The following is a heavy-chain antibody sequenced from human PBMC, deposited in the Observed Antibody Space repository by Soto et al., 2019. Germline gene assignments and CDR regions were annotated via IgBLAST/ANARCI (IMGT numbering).Heavy chain of an antibody. Sequence: PGGSLRLSCAASGFPFSSYWMHWARQGPGKGLVWVSRISTDGSSTNYADSVKGRFAISRDNAKSTVYLQMNSLRAEDTAVYYCARGLKGYYGSDYWGQGTLVTVSS. CDR1: GFPFSSYW. CDR3: ARGLKGYYGSDY. J-gene: IGHJ4*02. D-gene: IGHD3-10*01. V-gene: IGHV3-74*01. CDR2: ISTDGSST.